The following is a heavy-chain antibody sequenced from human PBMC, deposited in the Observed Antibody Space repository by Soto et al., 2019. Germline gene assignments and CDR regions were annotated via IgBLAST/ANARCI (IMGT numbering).Heavy chain of an antibody. CDR1: GGSISSGGYY. J-gene: IGHJ4*02. D-gene: IGHD6-6*01. CDR2: IYYSGST. Sequence: SETLSLTCTVSGGSISSGGYYWSWIHQHPGKVLEWIGYIYYSGSTYYNPSLKSRVTISVDTSKNQFSLKLSSVTAADTAVYYCARDEGEQLDYWGQGTLVTSPQ. CDR3: ARDEGEQLDY. V-gene: IGHV4-31*03.